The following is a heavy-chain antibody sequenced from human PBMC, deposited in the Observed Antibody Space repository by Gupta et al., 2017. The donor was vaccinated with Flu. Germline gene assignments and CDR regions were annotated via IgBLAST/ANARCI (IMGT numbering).Heavy chain of an antibody. CDR3: AKDWRWDNNNYGMNV. D-gene: IGHD5-24*01. V-gene: IGHV3-30*18. J-gene: IGHJ6*02. CDR1: GFCFSNSG. CDR2: ISHDGSNY. Sequence: QERVVESGGGVVQPGRSLRLSCAASGFCFSNSGLPWVRQAPGKGLEWGAFISHDGSNYYHTDSVKGRFTISRDNSKNTLYLQMSSLRTEDTAVYYCAKDWRWDNNNYGMNVWGQGTTVTVSS.